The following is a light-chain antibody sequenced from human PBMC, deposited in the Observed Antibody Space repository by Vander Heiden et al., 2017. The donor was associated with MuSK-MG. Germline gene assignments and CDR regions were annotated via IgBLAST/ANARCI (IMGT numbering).Light chain of an antibody. CDR1: QSLLHANGNMY. J-gene: IGKJ3*01. CDR2: LTS. CDR3: KQALQIPVP. Sequence: DIVRTQSAVSLPVTDGEPASISCRSSQSLLHANGNMYLDWYLQKPGHSQQLLIFLTSNRAYGVPDRFSGSGSGTDFTLIISRAEAEDVGVYYCKQALQIPVPFGHGTPVDIK. V-gene: IGKV2-28*01.